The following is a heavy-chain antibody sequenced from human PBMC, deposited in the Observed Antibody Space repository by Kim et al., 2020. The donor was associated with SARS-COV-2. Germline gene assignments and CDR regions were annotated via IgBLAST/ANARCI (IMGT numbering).Heavy chain of an antibody. CDR1: GDSISSYY. V-gene: IGHV4-59*13. D-gene: IGHD1-26*01. Sequence: SETLSLTCTVSGDSISSYYWSWIRQPPGKGLEWIGYIYYSGSTNYNPSLKSRVTISVDTSKNQFSLKLSSVTAADTAVYCCARDRVVGGMDVWGQGTTVTVSS. CDR2: IYYSGST. CDR3: ARDRVVGGMDV. J-gene: IGHJ6*02.